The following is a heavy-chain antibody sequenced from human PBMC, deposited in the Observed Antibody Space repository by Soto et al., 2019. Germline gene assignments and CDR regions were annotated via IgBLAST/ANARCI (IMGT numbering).Heavy chain of an antibody. V-gene: IGHV3-21*01. D-gene: IGHD3-10*01. CDR3: VVGWFGEIALIGDGMDV. CDR2: ISSSSSYI. Sequence: EVQLVESGGGLVKPGGSLRLSCAASGFTFSSYSMNWVRQAPGKGLEWVSSISSSSSYIYYADSVKGRFTISRDNAKNSLYLQMNSLRAEDTAVYYCVVGWFGEIALIGDGMDVWGQGTTVTVSS. J-gene: IGHJ6*02. CDR1: GFTFSSYS.